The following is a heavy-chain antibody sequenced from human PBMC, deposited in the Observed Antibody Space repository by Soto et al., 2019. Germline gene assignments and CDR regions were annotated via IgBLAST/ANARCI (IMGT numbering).Heavy chain of an antibody. V-gene: IGHV4-59*08. CDR2: IYYSVST. J-gene: IGHJ6*02. CDR1: GGSISSDY. D-gene: IGHD3-9*01. Sequence: QVQLQESGPGLVKPSETLSLTCSVSGGSISSDYWSWIRQPPGKGLEWIGYIYYSVSTNYNPSLKSRVTISVDTSKNQFSLKLSSVTAADTAVYYCARHSPTMYDILTGTTLDPYYGMDVWGQGTTVTVSS. CDR3: ARHSPTMYDILTGTTLDPYYGMDV.